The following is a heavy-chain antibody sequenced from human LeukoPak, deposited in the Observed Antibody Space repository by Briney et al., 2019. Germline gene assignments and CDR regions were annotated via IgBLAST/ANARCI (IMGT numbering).Heavy chain of an antibody. J-gene: IGHJ6*03. CDR3: ARALNPYYYMDV. CDR1: GGSISSYY. D-gene: IGHD1-14*01. Sequence: PSETLSLTCTVSGGSISSYYWSWIRQPPGKGLEWIGYIYYSGSTNYNPSLKSRVTISVDTSKNQFSLKLSFVTAADTAVYYCARALNPYYYMDVWGKGTTVTVSS. CDR2: IYYSGST. V-gene: IGHV4-59*01.